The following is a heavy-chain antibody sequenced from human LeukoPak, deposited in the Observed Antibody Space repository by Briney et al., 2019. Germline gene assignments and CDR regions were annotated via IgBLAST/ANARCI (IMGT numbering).Heavy chain of an antibody. D-gene: IGHD2-2*01. V-gene: IGHV3-15*01. J-gene: IGHJ6*03. Sequence: GGSLRLSCAASGFTFSDYYMSWVRQAPGKGLEWVGRIKSKTDGGTTDYAAPVKGRFTISRDDSKNTLYLQMNSLKTEDTAVYYCTTRTNYQLLFGYYYYYMDVWGKGTTVTVSS. CDR1: GFTFSDYY. CDR3: TTRTNYQLLFGYYYYYMDV. CDR2: IKSKTDGGTT.